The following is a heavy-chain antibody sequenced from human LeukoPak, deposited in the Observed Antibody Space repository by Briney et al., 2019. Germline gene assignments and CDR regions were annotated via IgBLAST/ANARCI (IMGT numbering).Heavy chain of an antibody. V-gene: IGHV3-48*03. CDR3: ARVGLLWFGELFYFDY. D-gene: IGHD3-10*01. CDR2: ISSSGSTI. J-gene: IGHJ4*02. Sequence: GGSLRLSCVASGFTFSSYEMNWVRQAPGKGLEWVSYISSSGSTIYYADSVKGRFTISRDNAKNSLYLQMNSLRAEDTAVYYCARVGLLWFGELFYFDYWGQGTLVTVSS. CDR1: GFTFSSYE.